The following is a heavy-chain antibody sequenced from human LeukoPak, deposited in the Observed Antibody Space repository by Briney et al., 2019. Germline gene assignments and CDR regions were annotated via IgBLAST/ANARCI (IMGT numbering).Heavy chain of an antibody. Sequence: SETLSLTCTVSGASISSSSNYWVWIRQPPGKGLEWIGSIYYSRSTYYNPSLKSRVTISVDTSKNQFSLKLSSVTAADTAMYYCARLYCSGGSCYSGLGSADYWGQGTLVTAAS. CDR3: ARLYCSGGSCYSGLGSADY. D-gene: IGHD2-15*01. V-gene: IGHV4-39*01. J-gene: IGHJ4*02. CDR2: IYYSRST. CDR1: GASISSSSNY.